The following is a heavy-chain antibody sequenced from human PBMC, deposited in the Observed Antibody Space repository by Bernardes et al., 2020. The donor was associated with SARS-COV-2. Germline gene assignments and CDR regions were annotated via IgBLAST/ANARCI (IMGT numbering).Heavy chain of an antibody. V-gene: IGHV4-4*07. CDR3: ARDKRVGSGSYYGTWFDP. CDR1: GGSISSYY. CDR2: IYTSGST. D-gene: IGHD1-26*01. Sequence: SETLSLTCTVSGGSISSYYWSWIRQPAGKGLEWIGRIYTSGSTNYNPSLKSRVTMSVDTSKNQFSLKLSSVTAADTAVYYCARDKRVGSGSYYGTWFDPWGQGTLVTVSS. J-gene: IGHJ5*02.